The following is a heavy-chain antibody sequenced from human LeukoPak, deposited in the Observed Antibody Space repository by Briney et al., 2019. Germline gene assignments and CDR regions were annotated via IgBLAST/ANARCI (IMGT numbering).Heavy chain of an antibody. D-gene: IGHD6-6*01. CDR3: ARDLAAARLDF. J-gene: IGHJ4*02. V-gene: IGHV3-33*01. Sequence: PGGSLRLSCAASGFTFSNHGMHWVRQAPGKGLEWVANIWYDGRQEYYADTVKGRFTISRDISKNTLYLQMNSLRAEDTAVYYCARDLAAARLDFRGQGTLVAVSS. CDR1: GFTFSNHG. CDR2: IWYDGRQE.